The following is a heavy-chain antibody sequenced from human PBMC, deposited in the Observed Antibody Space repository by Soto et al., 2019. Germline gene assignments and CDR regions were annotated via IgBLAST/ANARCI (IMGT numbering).Heavy chain of an antibody. CDR3: TRQPPEGTQYYYYYYYGMDV. Sequence: EVQLVESGGGLVQPGGSLKLSCAASGFTFSGSAMHWVRQASGKGLEWVGRIRSKANSYATAYAASVKGRFTISRDDSKNTAYLQMNSLKTEDTAVYYCTRQPPEGTQYYYYYYYGMDVWGQGTTVTVSS. J-gene: IGHJ6*02. CDR2: IRSKANSYAT. CDR1: GFTFSGSA. D-gene: IGHD2-15*01. V-gene: IGHV3-73*02.